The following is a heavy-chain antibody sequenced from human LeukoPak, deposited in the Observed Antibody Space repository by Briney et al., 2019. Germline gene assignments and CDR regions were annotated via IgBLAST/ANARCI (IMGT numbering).Heavy chain of an antibody. CDR2: ISTSGSSI. CDR3: ARVGGGIVIVPAAINA. CDR1: GFTFSDYY. J-gene: IGHJ4*02. V-gene: IGHV3-11*01. Sequence: GGSLRLSCAASGFTFSDYYMSWIRRAPGKGLGGVSYISTSGSSIYYADSVKGRFTISRDNAKNSLYLQMNSLRAEDTAVYYCARVGGGIVIVPAAINAWGQGTLVTVSS. D-gene: IGHD2-2*01.